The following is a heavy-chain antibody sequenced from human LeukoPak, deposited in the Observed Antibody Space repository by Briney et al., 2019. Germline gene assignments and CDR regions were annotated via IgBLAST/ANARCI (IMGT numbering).Heavy chain of an antibody. V-gene: IGHV4-61*02. CDR3: ARGSYYGSGGFNDAFDI. CDR1: GASISSGLYY. D-gene: IGHD3-10*01. J-gene: IGHJ3*02. Sequence: SETLSLTCSVSGASISSGLYYWNWIRQPAGKGLEWIGRIFESGKTNYSPSLKSRVTMSVDTSKNQFSLKLSSVTAADTAVYYCARGSYYGSGGFNDAFDIWGQGTMVTVSS. CDR2: IFESGKT.